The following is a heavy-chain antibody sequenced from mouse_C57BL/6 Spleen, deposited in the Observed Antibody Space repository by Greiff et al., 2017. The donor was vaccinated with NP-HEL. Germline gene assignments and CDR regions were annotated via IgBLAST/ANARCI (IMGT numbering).Heavy chain of an antibody. J-gene: IGHJ4*01. D-gene: IGHD2-4*01. CDR2: INPGSGGT. CDR1: GYAFTNYL. Sequence: VKLQESGAELVRPGTSVKVSCKASGYAFTNYLIEWVKQRPGQGLEWIGVINPGSGGTNYNEKFKGKATLTADKSSSTAYVQLSSLTSEDSAVYFCARSDYDYDGYAMDYWGQGTSVTVSS. V-gene: IGHV1-54*01. CDR3: ARSDYDYDGYAMDY.